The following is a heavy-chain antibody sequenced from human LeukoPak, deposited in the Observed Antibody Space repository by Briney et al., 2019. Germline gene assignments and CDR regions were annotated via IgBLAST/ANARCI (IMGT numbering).Heavy chain of an antibody. J-gene: IGHJ3*02. Sequence: ASVKVSCKASGYTFTSYDINWVRQATGQGLEWMGWMNPNSGNTGYAQKFQGRVTMTRNTSISTAYMELSSLRSEDTAVYYCARVLRYFDWLLYGAFDIWGQGTMVNVSS. V-gene: IGHV1-8*01. D-gene: IGHD3-9*01. CDR2: MNPNSGNT. CDR3: ARVLRYFDWLLYGAFDI. CDR1: GYTFTSYD.